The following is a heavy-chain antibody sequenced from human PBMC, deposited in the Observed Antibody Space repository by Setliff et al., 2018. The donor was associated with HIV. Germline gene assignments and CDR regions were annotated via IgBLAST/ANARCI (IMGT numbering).Heavy chain of an antibody. Sequence: SETLSLTCTVSDDSISSNYWSWIRQSAGKGLEWVGRIYTGGRTNYNPSLKGRVTMSVDTSKNQFSLNLSSVTAADPAVYYCARDRMPMASWVPDKWGQRTLVTVSS. J-gene: IGHJ4*02. CDR2: IYTGGRT. D-gene: IGHD2-2*01. V-gene: IGHV4-4*07. CDR3: ARDRMPMASWVPDK. CDR1: DDSISSNY.